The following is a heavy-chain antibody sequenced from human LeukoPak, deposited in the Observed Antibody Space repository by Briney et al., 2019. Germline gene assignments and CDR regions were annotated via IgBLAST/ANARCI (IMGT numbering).Heavy chain of an antibody. V-gene: IGHV4-39*01. D-gene: IGHD6-13*01. CDR2: ISYSGNT. J-gene: IGHJ5*02. Sequence: PSETLSLTCTVSGGSFSSTGYYWDWIRQPPGKGLEWLGSISYSGNTYYNPSLKSRVTIPVDTSKNQFSLKLRSVTAAGTAVYYCASSQHAVAAADSWFDPWGQGTLVTVSS. CDR3: ASSQHAVAAADSWFDP. CDR1: GGSFSSTGYY.